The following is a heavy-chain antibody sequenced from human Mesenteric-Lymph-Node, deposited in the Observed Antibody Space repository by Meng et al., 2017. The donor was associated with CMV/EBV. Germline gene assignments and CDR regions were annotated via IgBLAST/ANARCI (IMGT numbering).Heavy chain of an antibody. V-gene: IGHV4-34*01. D-gene: IGHD3-9*01. J-gene: IGHJ4*02. Sequence: QVQFRQGGAGLLKPSETLSVTCAVYGGSFSGYYWNWIRQSPEKGLEWIGEINHSGSTTYNPSFTSRITISVDTSTNQISLNMSSVTAADTAVYYCARGSSYDILTGYFDYWGQGALVTVSS. CDR2: INHSGST. CDR3: ARGSSYDILTGYFDY. CDR1: GGSFSGYY.